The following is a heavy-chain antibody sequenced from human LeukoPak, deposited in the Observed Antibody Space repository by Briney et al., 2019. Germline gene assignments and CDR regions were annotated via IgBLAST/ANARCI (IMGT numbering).Heavy chain of an antibody. CDR2: INWKGATT. V-gene: IGHV3-20*04. CDR1: GFTFDDHG. D-gene: IGHD1-1*01. Sequence: GGSLRLSCAVSGFTFDDHGMTWVRQVPGKGMERVSNINWKGATTNYADSVKGRFTISRDNAKISLYLQMNSLRAEDTAFYYCARLKINHGWKGGMDYWGQGTLVTVSS. CDR3: ARLKINHGWKGGMDY. J-gene: IGHJ4*02.